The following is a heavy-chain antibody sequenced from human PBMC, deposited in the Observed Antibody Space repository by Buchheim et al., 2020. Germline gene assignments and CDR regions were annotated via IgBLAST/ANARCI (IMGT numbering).Heavy chain of an antibody. V-gene: IGHV3-7*01. CDR2: IKQDGSQT. J-gene: IGHJ6*02. Sequence: EVQLVESGGGLVQPGGSLRLSCAASGFTFSSFWMSWVRQAPGKGLEWVANIKQDGSQTNYVDSVKGRFTISRDNAKNSLFLQMNSLRAEDTAVYYCVRDQVIQLCEGDACLTVDYYGMDVWGQGTT. D-gene: IGHD4-23*01. CDR1: GFTFSSFW. CDR3: VRDQVIQLCEGDACLTVDYYGMDV.